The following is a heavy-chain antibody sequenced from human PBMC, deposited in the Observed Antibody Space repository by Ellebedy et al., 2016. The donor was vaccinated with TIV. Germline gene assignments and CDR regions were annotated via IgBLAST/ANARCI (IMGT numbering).Heavy chain of an antibody. V-gene: IGHV6-1*01. CDR1: GDSVSSNSAA. Sequence: SQTLSLTCAISGDSVSSNSAAWNWIRQSPSRGLEWLGRTYYRSKWNTDYAVSVKSRITINADTSKNHISLQLNSVTPEDTAMYYCAGRGTAGTGFSYWGQGILVTVSS. J-gene: IGHJ4*02. D-gene: IGHD3/OR15-3a*01. CDR3: AGRGTAGTGFSY. CDR2: TYYRSKWNT.